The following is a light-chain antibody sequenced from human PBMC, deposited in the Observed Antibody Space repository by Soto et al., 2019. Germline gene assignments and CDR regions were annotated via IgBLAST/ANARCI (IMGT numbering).Light chain of an antibody. CDR3: QQYGSSPVSWT. CDR1: QSVSSNY. CDR2: GVS. Sequence: EIELTQSPGTLSLSPGERATLSCRASQSVSSNYLAWYQQKPGQAPRLLIYGVSSRATGIPDRFSGSGSGTDLTLTISRLEPEDSAVYYCQQYGSSPVSWTFGQGTKV. J-gene: IGKJ1*01. V-gene: IGKV3-20*01.